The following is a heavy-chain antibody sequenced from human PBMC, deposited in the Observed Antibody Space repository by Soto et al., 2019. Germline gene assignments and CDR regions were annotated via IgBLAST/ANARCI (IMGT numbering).Heavy chain of an antibody. CDR2: IGTAGDT. V-gene: IGHV3-13*01. J-gene: IGHJ4*02. CDR3: ARAPYSGSYFYDY. D-gene: IGHD1-26*01. CDR1: GFTFSSYA. Sequence: GGSLRLSCAASGFTFSSYAMNWVRQATGKGLEWVSAIGTAGDTYYPGSVKGRFTISRENAKNSLYLQMNSLRAGDTAVYYCARAPYSGSYFYDYWGQGTLVTVSS.